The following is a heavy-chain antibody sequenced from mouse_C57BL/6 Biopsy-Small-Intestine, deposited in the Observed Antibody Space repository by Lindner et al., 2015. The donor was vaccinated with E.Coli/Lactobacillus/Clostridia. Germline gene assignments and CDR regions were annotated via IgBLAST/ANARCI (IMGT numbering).Heavy chain of an antibody. CDR3: TRFGDFAWFTY. CDR1: GFNIKDSL. V-gene: IGHV14-2*01. Sequence: VQLQESGAELVRPGASVKLSCTASGFNIKDSLIHWVQQRPEQGLEWIGWIDPEDNETKYAPNFQDKATITADTSSNTAYLQVSSLTSEDTAIYYCTRFGDFAWFTYWGQGTLVTVSA. CDR2: IDPEDNET. D-gene: IGHD2-13*01. J-gene: IGHJ3*01.